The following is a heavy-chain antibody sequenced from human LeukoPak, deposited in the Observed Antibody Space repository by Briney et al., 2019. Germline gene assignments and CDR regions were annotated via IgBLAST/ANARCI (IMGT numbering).Heavy chain of an antibody. CDR1: GFTFSSYS. V-gene: IGHV3-21*01. CDR3: AREEYCSSTSCYLGGSEYLQH. J-gene: IGHJ1*01. Sequence: GGSLRLSCAASGFTFSSYSMNWVRQAPGKGLEWVSSISSSSSYIYYADSVKGRFTISRDNAKNSLYLQMNSLRAEDTAVYYCAREEYCSSTSCYLGGSEYLQHWGQGILVTVSS. CDR2: ISSSSSYI. D-gene: IGHD2-2*01.